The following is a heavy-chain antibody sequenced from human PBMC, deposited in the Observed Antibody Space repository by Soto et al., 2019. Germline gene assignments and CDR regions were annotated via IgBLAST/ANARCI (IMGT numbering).Heavy chain of an antibody. V-gene: IGHV4-31*03. CDR1: GYSISNVDSS. CDR3: AKVLLRVAFDT. Sequence: PSETLSLTFTVSGYSISNVDSSWSWIRHHPGKGLEWIGSIYYSGSTYYNPSFKSRLTISVDTSKNQFSLKLSSVTAADTDVYHCAKVLLRVAFDTRGQGTMLNVS. CDR2: IYYSGST. J-gene: IGHJ3*02.